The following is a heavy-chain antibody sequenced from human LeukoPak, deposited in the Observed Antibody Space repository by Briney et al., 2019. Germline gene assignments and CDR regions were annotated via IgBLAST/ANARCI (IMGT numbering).Heavy chain of an antibody. D-gene: IGHD2-15*01. Sequence: PGGSLRLSCAASGFSFSTYWMHWVRQAPGEWLLWVSRINGDGSTTNYADSVKGRFTLSRDNAKNTLYLQMNSLRAEDTAVYYCTRRVDATRWYDPWGQGTLVTVSS. V-gene: IGHV3-74*01. J-gene: IGHJ5*02. CDR1: GFSFSTYW. CDR3: TRRVDATRWYDP. CDR2: INGDGSTT.